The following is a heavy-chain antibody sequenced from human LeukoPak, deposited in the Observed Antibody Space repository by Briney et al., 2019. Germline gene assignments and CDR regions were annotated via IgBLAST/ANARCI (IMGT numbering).Heavy chain of an antibody. CDR2: IYPSDSDT. V-gene: IGHV5-51*01. Sequence: GKSLKISCKGSGYSFSSYWIGWVRQMPGKGLGWMGVIYPSDSDTRYSPSFQGQVTISADKSIGTAYLQWSSLKASDTAMYYCATNIYGSYDYFDHWGQGTLVTVSS. J-gene: IGHJ4*02. CDR3: ATNIYGSYDYFDH. CDR1: GYSFSSYW. D-gene: IGHD5-18*01.